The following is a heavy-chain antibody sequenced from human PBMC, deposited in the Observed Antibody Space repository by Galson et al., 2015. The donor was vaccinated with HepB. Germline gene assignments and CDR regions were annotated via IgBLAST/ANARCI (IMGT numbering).Heavy chain of an antibody. Sequence: QVQLQESGPGLVKPSQTLSLTCTVSGGSISSSSYYWGWIRQPPGKGLEWIGSIYYSGSTYYNPSLKSRVTISVDTSKNQFSLKLSSVTAADTTVYYCARLRRNSGCWFDPWGQGTLVTVSS. J-gene: IGHJ5*02. CDR3: ARLRRNSGCWFDP. V-gene: IGHV4-39*01. CDR2: IYYSGST. CDR1: GGSISSSSYY. D-gene: IGHD6-19*01.